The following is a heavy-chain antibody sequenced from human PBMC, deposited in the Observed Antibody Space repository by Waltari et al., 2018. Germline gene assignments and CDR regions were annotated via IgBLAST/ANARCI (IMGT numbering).Heavy chain of an antibody. D-gene: IGHD3-22*01. V-gene: IGHV4-30-2*01. Sequence: QVRLQESGPGLVEPSQTLSLTCSVSGDSISSGAYQWAWIRQRPGEGLEWYWNLHHDGRNSSNPSLKTRVSISEDRSKNHFSLRLASVTAADTALYFCAKDVSSVLGGWFDPWGQGTLVTVSS. CDR3: AKDVSSVLGGWFDP. CDR2: LHHDGRN. J-gene: IGHJ5*02. CDR1: GDSISSGAYQ.